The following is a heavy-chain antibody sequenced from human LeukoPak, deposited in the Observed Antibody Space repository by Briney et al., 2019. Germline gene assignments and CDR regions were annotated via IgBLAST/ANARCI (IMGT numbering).Heavy chain of an antibody. J-gene: IGHJ4*02. CDR3: ARATGWGILTGYYRTFDY. CDR1: GGSFSGYY. CDR2: INHSGST. V-gene: IGHV4-34*01. Sequence: SETLSLTCAVYGGSFSGYYWSWIRQPPGKGLEWIGEINHSGSTNYNPSLKSRVTISVDTSKNQFSLKLSSVTAADTAVYYCARATGWGILTGYYRTFDYWGQGTLVTVSP. D-gene: IGHD3-9*01.